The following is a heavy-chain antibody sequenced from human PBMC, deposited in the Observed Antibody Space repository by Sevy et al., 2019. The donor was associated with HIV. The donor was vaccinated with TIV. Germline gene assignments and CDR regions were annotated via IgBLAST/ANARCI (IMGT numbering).Heavy chain of an antibody. J-gene: IGHJ6*02. D-gene: IGHD3-22*01. CDR2: ISSSSSYI. CDR1: GFTFSSYS. CDR3: AREHYDSSGYYYVLLSYYYYGMYV. V-gene: IGHV3-21*01. Sequence: GGSLRLSCAASGFTFSSYSMNWVRQAPGKGLERVSSISSSSSYIYYADSVKGRFTISRDNAKNSLYLQMNSLRAEDTAVYYCAREHYDSSGYYYVLLSYYYYGMYVWGQGTTVTVSS.